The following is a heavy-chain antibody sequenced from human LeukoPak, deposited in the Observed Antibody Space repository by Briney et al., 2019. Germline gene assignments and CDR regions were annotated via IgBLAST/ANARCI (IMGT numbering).Heavy chain of an antibody. CDR1: GDSISNNNYY. CDR3: ARRSSNPVGAIDY. CDR2: FTYGGGT. Sequence: SETLSLTCTVSGDSISNNNYYWVWIRQPPGKGREWIGSFTYGGGTYYNPSLKSRVTISVDTSKNQFSLKVNSVTAADTAVYYCARRSSNPVGAIDYWGQGTLVIVSS. V-gene: IGHV4-39*01. J-gene: IGHJ4*02. D-gene: IGHD1-26*01.